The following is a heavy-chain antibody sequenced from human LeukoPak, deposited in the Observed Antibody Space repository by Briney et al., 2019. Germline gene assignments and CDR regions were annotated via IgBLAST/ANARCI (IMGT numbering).Heavy chain of an antibody. Sequence: SETLSLTCTVSGGSISSSSYYWGWIRQPPGEGPEWIGSIYYSGSTYYNPSLKSRVTISVDTSKNQFSLKLSSVTAADTAVYYCARRGEWELTPIDYWGQGTLVTVSS. CDR2: IYYSGST. CDR3: ARRGEWELTPIDY. CDR1: GGSISSSSYY. V-gene: IGHV4-39*07. J-gene: IGHJ4*02. D-gene: IGHD1-26*01.